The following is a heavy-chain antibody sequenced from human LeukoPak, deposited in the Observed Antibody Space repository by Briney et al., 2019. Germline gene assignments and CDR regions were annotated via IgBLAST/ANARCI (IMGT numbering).Heavy chain of an antibody. CDR1: GYTLTELS. CDR3: STARITMVRGVIWAPDY. D-gene: IGHD3-10*01. Sequence: AASVKVSSKVSGYTLTELSMHWVRQAPGKGLEWMVGFDPEDGETIYAQKFQGRVTMTEDTSTDTAYMELSSLRSEDTAVYYCSTARITMVRGVIWAPDYWGQGTLVTVSS. CDR2: FDPEDGET. J-gene: IGHJ4*02. V-gene: IGHV1-24*01.